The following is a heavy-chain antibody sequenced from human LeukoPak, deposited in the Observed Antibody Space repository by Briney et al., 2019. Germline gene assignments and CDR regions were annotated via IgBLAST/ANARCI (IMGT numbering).Heavy chain of an antibody. V-gene: IGHV5-51*01. D-gene: IGHD6-13*01. CDR3: ARLVGSSASANWFDP. Sequence: GESLKISCKGSGYSFTSYWIGWVRQMPGKGLEWMGIIYPGDSDTRYSPSFQGQVTISADKSISTAYLQWSSLKASDTAMYYCARLVGSSASANWFDPWGQGTLVTVSS. CDR2: IYPGDSDT. J-gene: IGHJ5*02. CDR1: GYSFTSYW.